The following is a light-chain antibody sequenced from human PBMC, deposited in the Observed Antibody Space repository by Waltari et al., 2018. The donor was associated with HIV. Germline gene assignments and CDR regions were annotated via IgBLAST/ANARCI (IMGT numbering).Light chain of an antibody. V-gene: IGLV3-1*01. CDR3: QAWDSSTDVV. CDR2: QNT. Sequence: SYHLTQPPSVSVSPGQTATITCSGDELGDKYTCWYQQRPGQSTVLVISQNTKRPSGIPGRFSGSASGNTATLTISGTQAVDEADYYCQAWDSSTDVVFGGGTKLTVL. J-gene: IGLJ3*02. CDR1: ELGDKY.